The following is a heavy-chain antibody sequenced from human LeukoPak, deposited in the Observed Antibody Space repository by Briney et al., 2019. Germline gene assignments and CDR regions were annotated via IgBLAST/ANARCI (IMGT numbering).Heavy chain of an antibody. CDR1: GDSISGYY. D-gene: IGHD4-11*01. Sequence: SETLSLTCTVSGDSISGYYWSWIRQPPGKGLEWIASIYHSGITYYNPSLKSRITISVDTSRNQFSLKLNSVTAADTAVYYCARDHYRGSDAFDIWGQGTMVTVSS. CDR3: ARDHYRGSDAFDI. J-gene: IGHJ3*02. CDR2: IYHSGIT. V-gene: IGHV4-38-2*02.